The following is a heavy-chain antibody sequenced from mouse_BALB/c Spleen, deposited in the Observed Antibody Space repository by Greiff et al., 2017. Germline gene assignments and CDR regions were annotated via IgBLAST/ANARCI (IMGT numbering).Heavy chain of an antibody. D-gene: IGHD2-10*02. J-gene: IGHJ4*01. CDR1: GYTFTSYW. CDR3: ARSKYGNYDGYAMDY. CDR2: IAPGSGST. V-gene: IGHV1S41*01. Sequence: DLVKPGASVKLSCKASGYTFTSYWINWIKQRPGQGLEWIGRIAPGSGSTYYNEMFKGKATLTVDTSSSTAYIQLSSLSSEDSAVYCCARSKYGNYDGYAMDYWGQGTSVTVSS.